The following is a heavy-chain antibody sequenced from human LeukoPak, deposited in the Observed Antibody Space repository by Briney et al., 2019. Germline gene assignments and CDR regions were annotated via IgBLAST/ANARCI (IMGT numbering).Heavy chain of an antibody. CDR1: GYIFTNYG. V-gene: IGHV7-4-1*02. CDR2: INTNSGEP. CDR3: AVRDSGSSYLGVDY. D-gene: IGHD3-10*01. Sequence: GASVKVSCKASGYIFTNYGMNWVRQAPGQGPEWVGWINTNSGEPMYAQGFKGRFVISMDTSVSTAYLQINSLKTEDSAVYYCAVRDSGSSYLGVDYWGQGTLVSVSS. J-gene: IGHJ4*02.